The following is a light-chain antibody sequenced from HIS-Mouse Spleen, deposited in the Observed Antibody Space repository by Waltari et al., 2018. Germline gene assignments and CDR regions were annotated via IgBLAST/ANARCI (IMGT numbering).Light chain of an antibody. CDR2: DAS. CDR3: QQYDNLSYT. CDR1: QSVSSY. J-gene: IGKJ2*01. Sequence: EIVLTQSPATLSLSPGERATLSCRASQSVSSYLAWYQQKPGQAPRLLVYDASNRATGIPARFSGSGSGTDFTLTISSLEPEDFAVYYCQQYDNLSYTFGQGTKLEIK. V-gene: IGKV3-11*01.